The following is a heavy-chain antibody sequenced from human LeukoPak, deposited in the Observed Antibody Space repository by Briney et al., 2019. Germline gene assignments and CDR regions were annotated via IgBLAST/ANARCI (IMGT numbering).Heavy chain of an antibody. CDR3: ARDILVATIYGGGFDY. J-gene: IGHJ4*02. CDR2: ISSSSSTI. D-gene: IGHD5-12*01. V-gene: IGHV3-48*01. CDR1: GFTFSSYS. Sequence: GGSLRLSCAASGFTFSSYSMNWVRPAPGKGLEWVSYISSSSSTIYYADSVKGRFTISRDNAKNSLYLQMNSLRAEDTAVYYCARDILVATIYGGGFDYWGQGTLVTVSS.